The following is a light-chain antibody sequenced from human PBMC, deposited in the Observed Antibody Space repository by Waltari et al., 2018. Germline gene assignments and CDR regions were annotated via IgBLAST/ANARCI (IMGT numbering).Light chain of an antibody. CDR1: STNIGHFF. Sequence: QSVLTQPPSVSAAPGPKVTISCSGRSTNIGHFFVSWYHQLPGTTPKLLIYDNYKRPSGIPDRFSASKSGTSATLDITGLQIRDEADYYCATWDNSLTAVVFGGGTKLTVL. V-gene: IGLV1-51*01. CDR2: DNY. CDR3: ATWDNSLTAVV. J-gene: IGLJ2*01.